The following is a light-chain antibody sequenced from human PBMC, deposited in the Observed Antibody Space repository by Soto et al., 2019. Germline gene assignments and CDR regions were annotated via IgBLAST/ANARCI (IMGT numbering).Light chain of an antibody. V-gene: IGLV2-11*01. CDR2: DVS. Sequence: QSALTQPRSVSGSPGQSVTISCTGTSSDVGGYNYVSWYQQHPGKAPKLMIYDVSKRPSGVPDRFSGSKSGNTASLTISGXXXXXXXXYYCCSYAGSYKGYVFGTGTKLTV. CDR3: CSYAGSYKGYV. J-gene: IGLJ1*01. CDR1: SSDVGGYNY.